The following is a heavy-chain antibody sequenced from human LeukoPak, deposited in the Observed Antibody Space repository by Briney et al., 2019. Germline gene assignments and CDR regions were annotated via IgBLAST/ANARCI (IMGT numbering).Heavy chain of an antibody. V-gene: IGHV3-11*04. CDR1: GFTFSDYY. Sequence: GGSLRLSCAASGFTFSDYYMSWIRQAPGKGLEWVSYISSSGSTIYYADSVKGRFTISRDNAKNSLYLQMNSLRAEDTAVYYCARDLEDPEDYYYYYMDVWGKGTTVTVSS. CDR3: ARDLEDPEDYYYYYMDV. D-gene: IGHD3-3*01. J-gene: IGHJ6*03. CDR2: ISSSGSTI.